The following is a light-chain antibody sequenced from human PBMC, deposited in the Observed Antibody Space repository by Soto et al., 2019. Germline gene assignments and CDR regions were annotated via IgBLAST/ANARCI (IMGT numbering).Light chain of an antibody. Sequence: QSALTQPASVSGSPGQSIPISCTGTSSDVGGYNYVSWYQQHPGKAPKLMIYEVSNRPSGVSNRFSGSKSGNTASLTISGLQAEDEADYYCTSYTSSITNVFGTGTKVTVL. CDR3: TSYTSSITNV. CDR1: SSDVGGYNY. CDR2: EVS. V-gene: IGLV2-14*01. J-gene: IGLJ1*01.